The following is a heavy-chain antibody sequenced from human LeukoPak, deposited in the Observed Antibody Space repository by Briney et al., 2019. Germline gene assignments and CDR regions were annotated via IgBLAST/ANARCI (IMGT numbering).Heavy chain of an antibody. J-gene: IGHJ3*02. V-gene: IGHV3-23*01. CDR2: ISGGAETT. CDR1: GFTVNSYA. D-gene: IGHD3-16*01. Sequence: GGFLRLSCVASGFTVNSYAMTWVRQAPGKGLEWVSAISGGAETTYYADSVKGRFTISRGNSKNTLYLQMNSLRAEDTAVYYCATRLTRDAFDIWGQGTMVTVSS. CDR3: ATRLTRDAFDI.